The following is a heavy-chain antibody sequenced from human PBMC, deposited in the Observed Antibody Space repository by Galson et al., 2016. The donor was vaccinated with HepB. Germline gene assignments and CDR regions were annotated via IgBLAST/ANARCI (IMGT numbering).Heavy chain of an antibody. CDR1: GYNFTNYA. V-gene: IGHV1-3*01. D-gene: IGHD2-15*01. J-gene: IGHJ6*04. CDR2: IKAGNGNT. CDR3: ARTRAAASLYYYGRDV. Sequence: SVKVSCKASGYNFTNYAMHWVRQAPRQRLEWMGWIKAGNGNTKYSQKFQGRIPITRDTSASTAYMEVRGLRSEDTAVFYCARTRAAASLYYYGRDVGSEGTRLTVSS.